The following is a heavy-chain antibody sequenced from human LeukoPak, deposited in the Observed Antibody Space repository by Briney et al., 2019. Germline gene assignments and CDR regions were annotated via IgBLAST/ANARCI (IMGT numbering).Heavy chain of an antibody. CDR1: GFTFSSYS. CDR3: ARSTYIAAASGY. J-gene: IGHJ4*02. CDR2: ISSSSSYI. V-gene: IGHV3-21*01. D-gene: IGHD6-13*01. Sequence: GGSLRLSCAASGFTFSSYSMNWVRQAPGKGLEWVSSISSSSSYIYYADSVKGRFTISRDNAKNSLYLQMNSLRAEDTAVYYCARSTYIAAASGYWGQGTLVTVSS.